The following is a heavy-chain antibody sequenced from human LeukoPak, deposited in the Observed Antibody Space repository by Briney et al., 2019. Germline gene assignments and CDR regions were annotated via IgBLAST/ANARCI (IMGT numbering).Heavy chain of an antibody. Sequence: GGSLRLSCAASGFTFSSYWMSWVRQAPGKGLEGVANIKQDGSEKYYVDSVKGRFNIYRDNAKNSLYLQLHSLRAEDTAIYYCAPLVWTDYTGRPHWGQGTLVTVSS. V-gene: IGHV3-7*01. CDR3: APLVWTDYTGRPH. D-gene: IGHD4-11*01. J-gene: IGHJ4*02. CDR2: IKQDGSEK. CDR1: GFTFSSYW.